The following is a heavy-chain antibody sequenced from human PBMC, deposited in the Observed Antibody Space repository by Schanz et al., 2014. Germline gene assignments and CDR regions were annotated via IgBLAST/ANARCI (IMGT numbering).Heavy chain of an antibody. Sequence: EVQLVESGGGLVQPGGSLRLSCAASGFSVGNKYMNWVRQAPGKGLEWVSAISGSGGSTYYADSVKGRFTISRDNSKNTLFLQMNSLRVEDSAIYYCAKDLGVDCGDGCFNWYFDLWGRGTLVTVSS. CDR1: GFSVGNKY. CDR2: ISGSGGST. CDR3: AKDLGVDCGDGCFNWYFDL. J-gene: IGHJ2*01. D-gene: IGHD2-21*02. V-gene: IGHV3-23*04.